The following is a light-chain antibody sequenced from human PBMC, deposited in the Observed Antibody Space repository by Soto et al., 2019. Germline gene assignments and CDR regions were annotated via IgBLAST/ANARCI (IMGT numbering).Light chain of an antibody. CDR2: GAS. J-gene: IGKJ1*01. Sequence: EVVVTQSPATLSVSPGERAALSCRASQSVNSNLAWYQQKPGQAPRLLIYGASTRATGIPARFSGSGSGTMFTLTISSLQSEDFAVYHCQQNNNWPTFGQGTKV. CDR1: QSVNSN. CDR3: QQNNNWPT. V-gene: IGKV3-15*01.